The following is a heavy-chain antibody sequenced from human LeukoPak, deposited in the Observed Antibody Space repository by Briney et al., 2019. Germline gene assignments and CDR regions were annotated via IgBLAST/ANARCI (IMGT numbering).Heavy chain of an antibody. CDR3: AKPRTRLAWFDP. CDR2: IYHSGST. D-gene: IGHD6-19*01. V-gene: IGHV4-4*02. J-gene: IGHJ5*02. CDR1: GGSISSSNW. Sequence: SETLSLTCAVSGGSISSSNWWSWVRQPPGKGLEWIGEIYHSGSTNYNPSLKSRVTISVDTSKNQFSLKVRSVTAADTAVYYCAKPRTRLAWFDPWGQGTLVTVSS.